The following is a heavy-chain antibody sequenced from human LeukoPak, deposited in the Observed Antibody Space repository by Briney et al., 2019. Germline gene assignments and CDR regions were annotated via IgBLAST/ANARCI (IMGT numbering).Heavy chain of an antibody. D-gene: IGHD2-2*01. V-gene: IGHV1-2*04. CDR2: INPNSGGT. CDR1: GYTFTGYY. J-gene: IGHJ4*02. CDR3: ARDGWGYCSSTSCYGAIYFDY. Sequence: ASVKVSCKASGYTFTGYYMHWVRQAPGQGLEWMGWINPNSGGTNYAQEFQGWVTMTRDTSISTAYMELSRLRSDDTAVYYCARDGWGYCSSTSCYGAIYFDYWGQGTLVTVSS.